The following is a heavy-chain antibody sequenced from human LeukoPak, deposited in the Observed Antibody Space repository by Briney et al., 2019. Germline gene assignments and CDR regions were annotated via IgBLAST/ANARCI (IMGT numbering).Heavy chain of an antibody. Sequence: SETLTLSCAVYGGSFSSYYWSWIRQPPGKGLEWIGYIYYSGSTNYNPSLKSRVTISVDTSKNQFSLKLSSVTAADTAVYYCARHPYYYDSSGYSHWYFDLWGRGALGTVSS. V-gene: IGHV4-59*08. CDR1: GGSFSSYY. J-gene: IGHJ2*01. CDR2: IYYSGST. D-gene: IGHD3-22*01. CDR3: ARHPYYYDSSGYSHWYFDL.